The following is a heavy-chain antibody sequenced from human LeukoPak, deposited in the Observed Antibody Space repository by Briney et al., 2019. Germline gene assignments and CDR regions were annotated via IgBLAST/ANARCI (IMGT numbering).Heavy chain of an antibody. CDR2: IRNSDGMT. Sequence: PGQSLRLSCDASGFSINTYTMYWVRQAPGQGLEWVSGIRNSDGMTYYADSVRGRFTISTDNSKNTLYLQMNSLRAEDTAVFYCAKGGARLHSYYFDYWGQGTLVTVSS. CDR1: GFSINTYT. J-gene: IGHJ4*02. V-gene: IGHV3-23*01. D-gene: IGHD1-26*01. CDR3: AKGGARLHSYYFDY.